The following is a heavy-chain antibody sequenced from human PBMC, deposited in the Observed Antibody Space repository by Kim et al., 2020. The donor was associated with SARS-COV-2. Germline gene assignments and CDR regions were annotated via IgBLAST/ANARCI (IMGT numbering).Heavy chain of an antibody. D-gene: IGHD6-13*01. J-gene: IGHJ4*02. CDR3: ARGQRPTYSSSWHHDY. V-gene: IGHV4-59*01. Sequence: SETLSLTCTVSGGSISSYYWSWIRQPPGKGLEWIGYIYYSGSTNYNPSLKSRVTISVDTSKNQFSLKLSSVTAADTAVYYCARGQRPTYSSSWHHDYWGQGTLVTVSS. CDR2: IYYSGST. CDR1: GGSISSYY.